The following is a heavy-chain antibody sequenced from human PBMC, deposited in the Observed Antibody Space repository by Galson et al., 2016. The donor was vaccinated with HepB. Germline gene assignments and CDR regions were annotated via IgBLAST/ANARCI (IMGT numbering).Heavy chain of an antibody. D-gene: IGHD3-9*01. Sequence: SLRLSRAASGITFSSHGTHWVRQAPGKGLEWVAIIWYDGSKKYYADSVKGRFTISRDNSKNTLYLQMNSLRVEDNAFYYCAKDRNDWSFDYWGQGTLVTVSS. V-gene: IGHV3-33*06. CDR3: AKDRNDWSFDY. J-gene: IGHJ4*02. CDR1: GITFSSHG. CDR2: IWYDGSKK.